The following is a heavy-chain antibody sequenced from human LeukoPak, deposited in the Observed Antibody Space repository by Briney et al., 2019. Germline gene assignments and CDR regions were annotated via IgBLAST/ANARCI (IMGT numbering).Heavy chain of an antibody. Sequence: SVKVSCKASGGTFSSYTINWVRQAPGQGLEWMGGIIPVFGTANYVQKFQGRVTITADESTSTAYMELSSLRSEDTAVYYCARGRIVGATHLDYWGQGTLVTVSS. J-gene: IGHJ4*02. D-gene: IGHD1-26*01. CDR3: ARGRIVGATHLDY. CDR2: IIPVFGTA. V-gene: IGHV1-69*01. CDR1: GGTFSSYT.